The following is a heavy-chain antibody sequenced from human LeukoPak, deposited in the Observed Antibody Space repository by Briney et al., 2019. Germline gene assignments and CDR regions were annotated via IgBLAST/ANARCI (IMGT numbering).Heavy chain of an antibody. CDR1: GFTFSSYA. J-gene: IGHJ4*02. Sequence: GGTLGLSCAASGFTFSSYAMGWVRQPPGKGLEWVSDISCSGGSAYYADSVRRGFTIYRDIYKNSLYLQMNSLRAEDTAVYYCAKDPAGYYGSGTEDDDYWGQGTLVTVSS. CDR3: AKDPAGYYGSGTEDDDY. CDR2: ISCSGGSA. D-gene: IGHD3-10*01. V-gene: IGHV3-23*01.